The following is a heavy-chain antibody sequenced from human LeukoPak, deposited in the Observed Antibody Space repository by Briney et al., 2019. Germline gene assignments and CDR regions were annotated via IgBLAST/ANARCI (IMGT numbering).Heavy chain of an antibody. CDR2: IQSDGSKQ. D-gene: IGHD2-2*01. Sequence: GGSLRLSCATAGFTFSTFGIHWVRQTPGKGLEWAAAIQSDGSKQYYGDSVKGRFTISRDSSKNTVYLQMNSLRDEDTAVYYCARDVNTSSHSSQLDPWGQGTLVTVSS. CDR1: GFTFSTFG. CDR3: ARDVNTSSHSSQLDP. J-gene: IGHJ5*02. V-gene: IGHV3-33*01.